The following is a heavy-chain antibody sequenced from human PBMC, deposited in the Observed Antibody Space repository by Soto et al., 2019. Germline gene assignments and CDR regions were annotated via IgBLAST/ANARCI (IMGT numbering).Heavy chain of an antibody. Sequence: ASVKVSCKSSGFTFTSYAIHWLRQAPGQRPQWMGWINGGSGNTKYSQDFQGRVTFTRDTFATTAYLELSSLRSEDAAVYYCARVPPWGNSAGDYYIQHYDSWGQGTPVTVSS. J-gene: IGHJ4*02. CDR2: INGGSGNT. V-gene: IGHV1-3*01. CDR1: GFTFTSYA. D-gene: IGHD3-10*01. CDR3: ARVPPWGNSAGDYYIQHYDS.